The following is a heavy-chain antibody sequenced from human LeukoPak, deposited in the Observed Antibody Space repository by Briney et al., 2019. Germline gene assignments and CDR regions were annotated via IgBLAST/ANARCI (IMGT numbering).Heavy chain of an antibody. V-gene: IGHV1-69*13. CDR3: ARLVSRLYYMDV. D-gene: IGHD2-2*01. Sequence: ASVKVSCKASGGTFSSYAISWVRQAPGQGLEWMGGIIPIFGTANYAQKFQGRVTITADESTSTAYMELSSLRSEDTAVYYCARLVSRLYYMDVWGKGTTVTISS. J-gene: IGHJ6*03. CDR1: GGTFSSYA. CDR2: IIPIFGTA.